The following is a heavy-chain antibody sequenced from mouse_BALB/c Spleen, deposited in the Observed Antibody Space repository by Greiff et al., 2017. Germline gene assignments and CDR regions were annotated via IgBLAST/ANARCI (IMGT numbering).Heavy chain of an antibody. CDR1: GFTFSSYA. D-gene: IGHD4-1*01. CDR2: ISSGGST. Sequence: EVQLVESGGGLVKPGGSLKLSCAASGFTFSSYAMAWVRQTPEKGLEWVASISSGGSTNYSASVKSRCTISRDNARNILYLRMISLRSEDAAVYYCAGGRELGEYWGQGTTLTVSS. V-gene: IGHV5-6-5*01. CDR3: AGGRELGEY. J-gene: IGHJ2*01.